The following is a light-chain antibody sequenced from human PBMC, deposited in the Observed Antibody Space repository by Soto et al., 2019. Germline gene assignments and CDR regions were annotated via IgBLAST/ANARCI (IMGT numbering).Light chain of an antibody. Sequence: QSVLTQPASVSGSPGQSITISCTGTSCDVGGYNYVSWYQQHPGKAPKLMIYDVNNRPSGVSNRFSGSKSGNTASLTISGLQAEDEADYYCSSYTSSITLVVFGGGTKLTVL. CDR1: SCDVGGYNY. CDR2: DVN. J-gene: IGLJ2*01. CDR3: SSYTSSITLVV. V-gene: IGLV2-14*01.